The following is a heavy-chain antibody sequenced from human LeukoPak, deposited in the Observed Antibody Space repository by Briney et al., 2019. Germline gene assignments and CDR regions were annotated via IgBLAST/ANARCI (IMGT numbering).Heavy chain of an antibody. D-gene: IGHD6-13*01. CDR2: INHSGST. Sequence: PSETLSLTCAVYGGSFSGYYWSWIRQPPGKGLEWIGEINHSGSTNYNPSLKSRVTISVDTSKNQFSLKLSSVTAADTAVYYCARAQGYSSSWPFDYWGQGALVTVSS. J-gene: IGHJ4*02. CDR1: GGSFSGYY. V-gene: IGHV4-34*01. CDR3: ARAQGYSSSWPFDY.